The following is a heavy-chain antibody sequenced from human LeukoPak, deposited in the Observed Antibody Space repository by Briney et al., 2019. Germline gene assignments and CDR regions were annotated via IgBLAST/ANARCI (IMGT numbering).Heavy chain of an antibody. CDR3: ARGRRMVRVFDY. Sequence: GSLRLSCAASGFTFSSYSMNWVRQPPGKGLEWIGEINHSGSTNYNPSLKSRVTISVDTSKNQFSLKLSSVTAADTAVYYCARGRRMVRVFDYWGQGTLVTVSS. V-gene: IGHV4-34*01. CDR1: GFTFSSYS. D-gene: IGHD3-10*01. J-gene: IGHJ4*02. CDR2: INHSGST.